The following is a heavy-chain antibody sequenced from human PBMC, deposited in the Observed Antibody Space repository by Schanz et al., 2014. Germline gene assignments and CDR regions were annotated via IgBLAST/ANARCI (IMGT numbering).Heavy chain of an antibody. Sequence: EVQLVESGGGLVQPGGSLRLSCAASGFSVGNKYMNWVRQAPGKGLEWVSGFDAHDGRAYYADSAKGRFTISRDNSKSTLYVEMNSMRVEDTAVYYCAKTLFPGRTRAFGNWGRGTLVTVSS. CDR3: AKTLFPGRTRAFGN. V-gene: IGHV3-23*04. CDR1: GFSVGNKY. CDR2: DAHDGRA. D-gene: IGHD2-15*01. J-gene: IGHJ4*02.